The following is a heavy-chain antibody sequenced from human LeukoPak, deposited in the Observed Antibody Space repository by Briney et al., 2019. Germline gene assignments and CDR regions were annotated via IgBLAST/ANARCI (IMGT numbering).Heavy chain of an antibody. CDR1: GGSFSGYY. V-gene: IGHV4-34*01. CDR3: ARGAGRPQNYDFWSGYYPFDAFDI. J-gene: IGHJ3*02. CDR2: INHSGST. D-gene: IGHD3-3*01. Sequence: SETLSLTCAVYGGSFSGYYWSWIRQPPGKGLEWIGEINHSGSTNYNPSLKSRVTISVDTSKNQFSLKLSSVTAADTAVYYCARGAGRPQNYDFWSGYYPFDAFDIWGQGTMVTVSS.